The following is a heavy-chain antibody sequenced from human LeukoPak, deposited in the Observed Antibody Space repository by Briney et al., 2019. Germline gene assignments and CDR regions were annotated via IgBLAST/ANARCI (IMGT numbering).Heavy chain of an antibody. J-gene: IGHJ4*02. CDR1: GFTVSSNY. CDR3: ARHMVRGVPHFDY. CDR2: IYSGGST. V-gene: IGHV3-66*04. D-gene: IGHD3-10*01. Sequence: PGGSLRLSCAASGFTVSSNYMSWVRQAPGKGLEWVSVIYSGGSTYYADSVKGRFTISRDNSKNTLYLQMNSLRAEDTAVYYCARHMVRGVPHFDYWGQGTMVTVSS.